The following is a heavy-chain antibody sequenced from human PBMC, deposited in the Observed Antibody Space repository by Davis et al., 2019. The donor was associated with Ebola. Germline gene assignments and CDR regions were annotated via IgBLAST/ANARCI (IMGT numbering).Heavy chain of an antibody. CDR1: GFTFSSYG. Sequence: PGGSLRLSCAASGFTFSSYGMHWVRQAPGKGLEWVAIISYDGSNKYYADSVKGRFTISRDNSKNTLYLQMNSLRAEDTAVYYCAKDVRSLEWLSPLDVWGQGTTVTVSS. CDR3: AKDVRSLEWLSPLDV. J-gene: IGHJ6*02. CDR2: ISYDGSNK. D-gene: IGHD3-3*01. V-gene: IGHV3-30*18.